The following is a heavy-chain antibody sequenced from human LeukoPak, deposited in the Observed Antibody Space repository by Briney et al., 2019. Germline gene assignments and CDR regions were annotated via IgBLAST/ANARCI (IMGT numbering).Heavy chain of an antibody. Sequence: ASVKVSCKASGGTFSSCAISWVRQAPGQGLEWMGGIIPIFGTANYAQKFQGRVTITTDESTSTAYMELSSLRSEDTAVYYCARGHDYVDLFNMDVWGKGTTVTVSS. D-gene: IGHD4-17*01. CDR1: GGTFSSCA. CDR3: ARGHDYVDLFNMDV. V-gene: IGHV1-69*05. J-gene: IGHJ6*03. CDR2: IIPIFGTA.